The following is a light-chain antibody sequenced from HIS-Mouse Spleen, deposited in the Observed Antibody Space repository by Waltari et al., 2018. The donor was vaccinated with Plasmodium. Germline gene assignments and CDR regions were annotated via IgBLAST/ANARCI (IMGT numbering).Light chain of an antibody. CDR2: GAS. V-gene: IGKV3-15*01. CDR1: QSVSSN. CDR3: QQYNNWSFT. J-gene: IGKJ3*01. Sequence: EIVMTQSPATLSVSPGERATLSGRARQSVSSNLAWYQQKPGQAPRRLIYGASTRATGIPARFSGSGSGTEFTLTISSLQSEDFAVYYCQQYNNWSFTFGPGTKVDIK.